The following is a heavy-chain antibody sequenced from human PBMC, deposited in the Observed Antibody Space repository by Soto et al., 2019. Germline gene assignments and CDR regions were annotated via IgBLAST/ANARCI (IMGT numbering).Heavy chain of an antibody. J-gene: IGHJ4*02. Sequence: QVQLVQSGTEVKKPGSSVKVSCKASGDTFSFYTINWVRQAPGLGLEWVGRINPIVSMSNYAQKFQGRVSMTADKSTTAAYRELRRLRSDATAMYFCAASYGSGYRAFDYWGQGALVIVSS. CDR3: AASYGSGYRAFDY. V-gene: IGHV1-69*02. CDR2: INPIVSMS. CDR1: GDTFSFYT. D-gene: IGHD3-10*01.